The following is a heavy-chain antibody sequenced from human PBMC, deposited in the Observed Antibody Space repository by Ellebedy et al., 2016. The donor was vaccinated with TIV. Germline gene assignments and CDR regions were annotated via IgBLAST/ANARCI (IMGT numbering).Heavy chain of an antibody. V-gene: IGHV4-34*01. J-gene: IGHJ3*02. CDR2: INHSGST. D-gene: IGHD3-3*01. CDR1: GGSFSGYY. CDR3: ATQSYYGFWSGYYRGDNDAFDI. Sequence: MPSETLSLTCAVYGGSFSGYYWSWIRQPPGKGLEWIGEINHSGSTNYNPSLKSRVIISVDTYKNQFSLKLSSVTAADTAVYYCATQSYYGFWSGYYRGDNDAFDIWGQGTMVTVSS.